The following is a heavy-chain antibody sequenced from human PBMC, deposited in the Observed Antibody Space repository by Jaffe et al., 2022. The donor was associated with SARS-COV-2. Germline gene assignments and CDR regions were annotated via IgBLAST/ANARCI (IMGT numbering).Heavy chain of an antibody. CDR2: IKSKTDGGTT. D-gene: IGHD1-26*01. J-gene: IGHJ4*02. Sequence: EVQLVESGGGLVKPGGSLRLSCAASGFTFSNAWMSWVRQAPGKGLEWVGRIKSKTDGGTTDFAAPVKGRFTISRDDSKSTLYLQMNSLNTEDTAVYYCTTDHFLVGARGCWGQGTLVTVSS. CDR1: GFTFSNAW. CDR3: TTDHFLVGARGC. V-gene: IGHV3-15*01.